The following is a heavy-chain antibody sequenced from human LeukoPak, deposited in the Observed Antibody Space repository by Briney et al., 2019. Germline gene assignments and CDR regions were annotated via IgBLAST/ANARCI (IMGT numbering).Heavy chain of an antibody. D-gene: IGHD6-19*01. CDR2: IYTSGST. CDR1: GGSISSGSYY. J-gene: IGHJ6*03. CDR3: AREAVAGTSYYYYYMDV. V-gene: IGHV4-61*02. Sequence: SQTLSLTCTVSGGSISSGSYYWSWIRQPAGKGLEWIGRIYTSGSTNYNPSLKSRVTISVDTSKNQFSLKLSSVTAADTAVYYCAREAVAGTSYYYYYMDVWGKGTAVTVSS.